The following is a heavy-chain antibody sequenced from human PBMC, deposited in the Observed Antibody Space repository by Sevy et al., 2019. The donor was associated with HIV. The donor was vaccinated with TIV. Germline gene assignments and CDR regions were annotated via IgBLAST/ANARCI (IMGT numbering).Heavy chain of an antibody. CDR3: TRGREWSPSDY. D-gene: IGHD3-3*01. Sequence: ASVKVSCKISGYTFINYYIHWVRQAPGQGLEWMGMITPSSGSKIYAQKFQGRVTMTRDTSTSTVYMDLSSLRSEDTAIYYCTRGREWSPSDYWGQGSLVTVSS. CDR1: GYTFINYY. CDR2: ITPSSGSK. V-gene: IGHV1-46*03. J-gene: IGHJ4*02.